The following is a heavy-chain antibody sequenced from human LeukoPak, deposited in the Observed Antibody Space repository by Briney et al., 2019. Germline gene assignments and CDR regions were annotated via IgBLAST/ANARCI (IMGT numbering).Heavy chain of an antibody. CDR1: GFTISSFA. CDR3: ARDRSISAAGDTY. V-gene: IGHV3-23*01. J-gene: IGHJ4*02. CDR2: ISGSGSST. Sequence: PGGSLRLSCAASGFTISSFAMSWVRQAPGKGLEWVSAISGSGSSTYYADSVKGRFTISRDNAKNTLSLQMNSLRAEDTAIYYCARDRSISAAGDTYWGQGTLVTVSS. D-gene: IGHD6-13*01.